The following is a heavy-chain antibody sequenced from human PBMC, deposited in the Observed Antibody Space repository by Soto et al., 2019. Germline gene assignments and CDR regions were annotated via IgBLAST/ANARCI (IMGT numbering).Heavy chain of an antibody. Sequence: QVQLVESGGGVGQPGRSLRLSCAASGFTFNTYGMNWVRRAPGKGLEWVAVISSDGSNKYYADSVKGRFTISRDNSKNTVYLQMNSLRDEDTAVYYCTSGRGYCDVATCSYLDYFQHWGQGTLVTVSS. J-gene: IGHJ1*01. CDR1: GFTFNTYG. V-gene: IGHV3-30*03. D-gene: IGHD2-15*01. CDR2: ISSDGSNK. CDR3: TSGRGYCDVATCSYLDYFQH.